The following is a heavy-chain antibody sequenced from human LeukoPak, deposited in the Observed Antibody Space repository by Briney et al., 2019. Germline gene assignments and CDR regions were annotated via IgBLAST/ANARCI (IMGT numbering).Heavy chain of an antibody. CDR3: ASETYYYDSSGYYH. D-gene: IGHD3-22*01. Sequence: SETLSLTCTVSGGSISSYYWSWIRQPPGKGLQWIGYIYYSGSTKYNPSLKSRVTISVDTSKNQFSLKLSSVTAADTAVYYCASETYYYDSSGYYHWGQGTLVTVSS. CDR1: GGSISSYY. V-gene: IGHV4-59*08. J-gene: IGHJ4*02. CDR2: IYYSGST.